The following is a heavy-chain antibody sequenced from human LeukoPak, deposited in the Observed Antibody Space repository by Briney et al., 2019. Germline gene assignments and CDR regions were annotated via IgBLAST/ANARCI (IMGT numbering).Heavy chain of an antibody. CDR3: ARGSGRIAVAGTYFDY. Sequence: PGGSLRLSCAASGFTFSSYWMHWVRQAPGKGLVWVSRINGDGSSTSYADSVKGRFTISRDNAKNTLYLQMNSLRAEDTAVYYCARGSGRIAVAGTYFDYWGQGTLVTVSS. J-gene: IGHJ4*02. V-gene: IGHV3-74*01. CDR1: GFTFSSYW. D-gene: IGHD6-19*01. CDR2: INGDGSST.